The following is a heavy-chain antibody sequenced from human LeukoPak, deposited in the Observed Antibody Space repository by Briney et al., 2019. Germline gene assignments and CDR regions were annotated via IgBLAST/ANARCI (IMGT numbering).Heavy chain of an antibody. CDR1: GFTFSSYG. V-gene: IGHV3-30*02. D-gene: IGHD5-12*01. CDR2: IRYDGSNK. J-gene: IGHJ4*02. Sequence: GGSLRLSCAASGFTFSSYGMHWVRQAPGKGLEWVAFIRYDGSNKYYADSVKGRFTISRDNAKNSLYVQMNSLRAEDTALYYCARVAYSGYVTGNDYWGQGTLVIVSS. CDR3: ARVAYSGYVTGNDY.